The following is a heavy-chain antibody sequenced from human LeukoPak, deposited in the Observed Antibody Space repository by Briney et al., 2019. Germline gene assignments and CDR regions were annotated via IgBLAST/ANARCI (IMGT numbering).Heavy chain of an antibody. CDR1: GFTFSSYS. D-gene: IGHD6-19*01. CDR2: ISSSSSYI. Sequence: GGSLRLSCAASGFTFSSYSMNWVRQAPGKELEWVSSISSSSSYIYYADSVKGRFTISRDNAKNSLYLQMNSLRAEDTAVYYCARMSGAVAGYWGQGTLVTVSS. V-gene: IGHV3-21*01. CDR3: ARMSGAVAGY. J-gene: IGHJ4*02.